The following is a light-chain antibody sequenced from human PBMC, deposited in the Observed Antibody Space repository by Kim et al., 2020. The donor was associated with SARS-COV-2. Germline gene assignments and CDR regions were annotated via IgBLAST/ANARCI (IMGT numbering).Light chain of an antibody. V-gene: IGKV1-16*02. CDR3: QQYLSYPLT. CDR1: QDVSNF. Sequence: DIQMTQSPSSVSASVGDSVTITCRASQDVSNFLAWFQQRPGEAPKSLIYASSSLRSGVPSHFSGSGSGTDFTLTISSLQPEDFATYYCQQYLSYPLTFGQGTKVDIK. J-gene: IGKJ1*01. CDR2: ASS.